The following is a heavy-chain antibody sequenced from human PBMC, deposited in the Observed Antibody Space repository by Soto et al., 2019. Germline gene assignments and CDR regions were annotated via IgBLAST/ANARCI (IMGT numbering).Heavy chain of an antibody. Sequence: GGSLRLSCAASGFTFSSYAMSWVRQAPGKGLEWVSAISGSGGSTYYADSVKGRFTISRDNSKNTLYLQMNSLRAEDTAVYYCAKNAADHHRGDYGMDVWGQGTTVTVS. D-gene: IGHD3-16*02. CDR1: GFTFSSYA. V-gene: IGHV3-23*01. J-gene: IGHJ6*02. CDR2: ISGSGGST. CDR3: AKNAADHHRGDYGMDV.